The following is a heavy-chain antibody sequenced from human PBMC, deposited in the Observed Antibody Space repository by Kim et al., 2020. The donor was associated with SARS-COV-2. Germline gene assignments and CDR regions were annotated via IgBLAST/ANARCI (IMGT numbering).Heavy chain of an antibody. V-gene: IGHV3-48*03. Sequence: ADSVKGRFTISRDNAKNSLYLQMNSLRAEDTAVYYCASMKYSSSSGWFDPWGQGTLVTVSS. CDR3: ASMKYSSSSGWFDP. J-gene: IGHJ5*02. D-gene: IGHD6-6*01.